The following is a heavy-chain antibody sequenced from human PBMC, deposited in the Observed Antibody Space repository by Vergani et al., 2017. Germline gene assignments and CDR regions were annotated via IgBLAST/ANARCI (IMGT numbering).Heavy chain of an antibody. J-gene: IGHJ5*02. CDR1: GGTFSSYA. CDR3: ARAPLANYYGSGSYLPRIDP. V-gene: IGHV1-69*12. Sequence: QVQLVQSGAEVKKPGSPVKVSCKASGGTFSSYAISWVRQAPGQGLEWMGGIIPIFGTANYAQKFQGRVTITADESTSTAYMELSSLRSEDTAVYYCARAPLANYYGSGSYLPRIDPWGQGTLVTVSS. D-gene: IGHD3-10*01. CDR2: IIPIFGTA.